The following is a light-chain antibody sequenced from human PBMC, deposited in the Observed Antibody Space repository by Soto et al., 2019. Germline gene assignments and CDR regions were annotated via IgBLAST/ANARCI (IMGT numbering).Light chain of an antibody. J-gene: IGKJ1*01. V-gene: IGKV1-8*01. CDR3: QQYNSYPLT. CDR1: QGISSY. Sequence: AIRMTQSPSSLSASTGDRVTITCRASQGISSYLAWYQQKPGKAPKLLIFAASSLQSGVPSRFSGSRSGPEFSLTISSLQPDDFATYYCQQYNSYPLTFGQGTKVDIK. CDR2: AAS.